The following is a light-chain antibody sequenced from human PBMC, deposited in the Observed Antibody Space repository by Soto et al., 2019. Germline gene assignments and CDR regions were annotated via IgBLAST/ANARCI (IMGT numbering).Light chain of an antibody. CDR3: LQYNNWPQT. Sequence: EIVMTQSPATLSVSPGERATLSCRASQSVSSNLAWYQQKPGQAPRLLIYGASTRATGIPARFSGSGSGTYFTLTISSLQSEDFAVYYCLQYNNWPQTFGQGTKVEI. J-gene: IGKJ1*01. CDR1: QSVSSN. CDR2: GAS. V-gene: IGKV3-15*01.